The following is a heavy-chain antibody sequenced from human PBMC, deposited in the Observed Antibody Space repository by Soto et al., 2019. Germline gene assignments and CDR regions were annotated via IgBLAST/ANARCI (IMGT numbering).Heavy chain of an antibody. Sequence: EVQLVESGGGLVQPGGSLRLSCAVSGFTFSSFWMHWVRQAPGEGLVWVSRINTDGSSTSYADSVKGRFTISRDNAKNTLYLQMNSLRVEDTAMYYCAKRGVDTFGLSYWGQGTMGTVSS. CDR1: GFTFSSFW. CDR3: AKRGVDTFGLSY. J-gene: IGHJ4*02. V-gene: IGHV3-74*01. D-gene: IGHD3-10*01. CDR2: INTDGSST.